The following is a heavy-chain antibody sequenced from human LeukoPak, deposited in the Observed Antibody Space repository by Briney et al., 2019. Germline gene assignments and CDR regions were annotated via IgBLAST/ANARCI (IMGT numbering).Heavy chain of an antibody. CDR1: GGSISSYS. D-gene: IGHD1-7*01. Sequence: SETLSLTCTVSGGSISSYSWSWIRQPAGKGLEWIGRIHTSGITNYNPSLKSRVTISVDTSKNQFSLKLSSVTAADAAVYYCARVEYNWNFQPFDYWGQGTLVTVSS. CDR2: IHTSGIT. V-gene: IGHV4-4*07. CDR3: ARVEYNWNFQPFDY. J-gene: IGHJ4*02.